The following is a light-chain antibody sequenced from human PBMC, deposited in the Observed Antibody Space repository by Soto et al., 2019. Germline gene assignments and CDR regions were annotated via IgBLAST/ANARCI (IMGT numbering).Light chain of an antibody. Sequence: QSVLTQPASVSGYPGQSITISCTGVSGDVGNYNLVSWYQQHPAKAPKLIIYDDDKRPSGVSNRFSVSKSGDTASLTISGLQSEDEAAYYCCSYLGSSTVFGGGTQLTVL. V-gene: IGLV2-23*01. CDR1: SGDVGNYNL. CDR2: DDD. CDR3: CSYLGSSTV. J-gene: IGLJ7*01.